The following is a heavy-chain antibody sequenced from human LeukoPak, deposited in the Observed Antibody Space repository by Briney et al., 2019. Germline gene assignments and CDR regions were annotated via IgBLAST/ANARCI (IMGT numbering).Heavy chain of an antibody. CDR2: IYYSGST. Sequence: PSETLSLTCTVSGGSISSSSYYWGWIRQPPGKGLEWIGSIYYSGSTYYNPSLKSRVTISVDTSKNQFSLKLSSMTAADTAVYYCARTGLLWFGELPIDYWGQGTLVTVSS. V-gene: IGHV4-39*07. CDR1: GGSISSSSYY. D-gene: IGHD3-10*01. J-gene: IGHJ4*02. CDR3: ARTGLLWFGELPIDY.